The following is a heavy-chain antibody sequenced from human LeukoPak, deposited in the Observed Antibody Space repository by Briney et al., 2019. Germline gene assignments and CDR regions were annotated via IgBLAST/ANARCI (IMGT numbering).Heavy chain of an antibody. Sequence: GASVKVSCKASGYTFSSYGISWVRQAPGQGLEWMGWISAYNGNTNYAQKLQGRVTMTTDTSTSTAHMELRSLRSDDTAVYYCARQYYYGSGNYHGDDAFDIWGQGTMVTVSS. D-gene: IGHD3-10*01. CDR1: GYTFSSYG. CDR3: ARQYYYGSGNYHGDDAFDI. CDR2: ISAYNGNT. J-gene: IGHJ3*02. V-gene: IGHV1-18*01.